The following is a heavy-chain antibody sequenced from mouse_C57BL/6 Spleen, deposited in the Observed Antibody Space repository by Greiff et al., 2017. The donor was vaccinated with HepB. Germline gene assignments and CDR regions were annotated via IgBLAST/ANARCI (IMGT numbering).Heavy chain of an antibody. CDR1: GFTFSSYT. V-gene: IGHV5-9*01. Sequence: DVMLVESGGGLVKPGGSLKLSCAASGFTFSSYTMSWVRQTPEKRLEWVATISGGGGNTYYPDSVKGRFTISRDNAKNTLYLQMSSLRSEDTALYYCARQAAYWGQGTLVTVSA. CDR3: ARQAAY. J-gene: IGHJ3*01. CDR2: ISGGGGNT.